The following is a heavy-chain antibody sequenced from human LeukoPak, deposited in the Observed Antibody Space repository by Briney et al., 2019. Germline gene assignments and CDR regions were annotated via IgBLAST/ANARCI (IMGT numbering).Heavy chain of an antibody. Sequence: GGSLTLSCAASGFTFSSYGMHWVRQAPGKGLEWVAVISYDGSNKYYPDSVKGRFTISRDNSKNTLYLQMNSLRAEDTAVYYCAKDHNYGGSCDYWGQGTLVTVSS. J-gene: IGHJ4*02. CDR1: GFTFSSYG. CDR3: AKDHNYGGSCDY. V-gene: IGHV3-30*18. CDR2: ISYDGSNK. D-gene: IGHD4-23*01.